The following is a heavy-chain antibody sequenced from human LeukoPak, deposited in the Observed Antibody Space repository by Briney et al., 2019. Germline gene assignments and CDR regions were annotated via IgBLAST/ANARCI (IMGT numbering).Heavy chain of an antibody. V-gene: IGHV4-59*01. J-gene: IGHJ4*02. D-gene: IGHD4-17*01. CDR2: VYNSGST. CDR3: ARVYGDYRLDYFDY. Sequence: SETLSLTCTVSGGSISSYYWSWIRQPPGKGLEWIGYVYNSGSTNYNPSLKSRVTISVDMSKNQFSLKLSSVTAADTAVYYCARVYGDYRLDYFDYWGQGTLVTVSS. CDR1: GGSISSYY.